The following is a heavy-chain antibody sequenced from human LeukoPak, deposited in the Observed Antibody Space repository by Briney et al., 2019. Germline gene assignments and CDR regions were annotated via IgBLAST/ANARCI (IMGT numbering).Heavy chain of an antibody. CDR1: GFTFSSYA. V-gene: IGHV3-30-3*01. CDR2: ISYDGSNK. J-gene: IGHJ6*02. CDR3: ARAGTTVTEGPRYYYYGMDV. D-gene: IGHD4-11*01. Sequence: GRSLRLSCAASGFTFSSYAMHWVRQAPGKGLEWVAVISYDGSNKYYADSVKGRFTISRDNSKNTLYLQMNSLRAEDTAVYYCARAGTTVTEGPRYYYYGMDVWGQGTTVTVSS.